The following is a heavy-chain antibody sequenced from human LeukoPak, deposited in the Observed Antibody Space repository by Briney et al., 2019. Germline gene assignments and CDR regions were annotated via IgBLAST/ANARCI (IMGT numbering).Heavy chain of an antibody. Sequence: SVKVSCKASGGTFSSYAISWVRQAPGQGLEWMGGIIPIFATANYAQKFQGRVTITADESTSTAYMELSSLKSEDTAVYYCARGPITTRSHFDYWGQGTLVTVSS. CDR3: ARGPITTRSHFDY. CDR1: GGTFSSYA. CDR2: IIPIFATA. V-gene: IGHV1-69*13. J-gene: IGHJ4*02. D-gene: IGHD3-22*01.